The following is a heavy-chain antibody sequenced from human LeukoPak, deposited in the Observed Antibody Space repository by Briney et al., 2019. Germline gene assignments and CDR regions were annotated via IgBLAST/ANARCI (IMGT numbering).Heavy chain of an antibody. J-gene: IGHJ4*02. CDR3: ARQDRITIFGVVIIRGDY. CDR2: INHSGST. V-gene: IGHV4-34*01. D-gene: IGHD3-3*01. CDR1: GGSFSGYY. Sequence: SETLSLTCAVYGGSFSGYYWSWIRQPPGKGLEWIGEINHSGSTNYNPSLKSRVTISVDTSKNQFSLKLSSVTAADTAVYYCARQDRITIFGVVIIRGDYWGQGTLVTVSS.